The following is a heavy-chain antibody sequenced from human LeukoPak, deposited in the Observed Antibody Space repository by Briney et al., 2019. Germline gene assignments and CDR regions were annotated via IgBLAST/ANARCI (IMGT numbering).Heavy chain of an antibody. CDR1: GYTFTGYY. D-gene: IGHD6-13*01. CDR3: ASLGIAAAGRRWFDP. J-gene: IGHJ5*02. CDR2: INPNSGGT. Sequence: ASVKVSCKPSGYTFTGYYMQWVRQAPGQGLEWMGRINPNSGGTNYAQKFQGRVTMTRDTSISPAYMELSRLRSDDTAVYYCASLGIAAAGRRWFDPWGQGTLVTVSS. V-gene: IGHV1-2*06.